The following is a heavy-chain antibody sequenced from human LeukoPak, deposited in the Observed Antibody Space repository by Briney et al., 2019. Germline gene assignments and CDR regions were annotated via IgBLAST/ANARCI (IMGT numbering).Heavy chain of an antibody. J-gene: IGHJ4*02. D-gene: IGHD5-18*01. V-gene: IGHV3-9*01. Sequence: RSGGSLRLSCEASGFSFDDYAMHWVRQAPGKGLEWVAGISRNSYNIAYGDSVKGRFTISRDNAKNTLYLQMNSLRAEDTAVYYCARDGYSFGHDFDYWGQGTLVTVSS. CDR3: ARDGYSFGHDFDY. CDR2: ISRNSYNI. CDR1: GFSFDDYA.